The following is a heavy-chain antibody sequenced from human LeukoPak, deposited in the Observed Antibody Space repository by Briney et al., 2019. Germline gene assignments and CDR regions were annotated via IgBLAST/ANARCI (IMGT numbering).Heavy chain of an antibody. V-gene: IGHV1-2*02. CDR1: GYTFTGYY. CDR3: ARAVPYYDSSGYYLSAYFDY. J-gene: IGHJ4*02. D-gene: IGHD3-22*01. CDR2: INPNSGGT. Sequence: GASVKVSCKASGYTFTGYYMHWVRQAPGQGLEWMGWINPNSGGTNYAQKFQGRVTMTRDTSISTAYMELSRLRSDDTAVYYCARAVPYYDSSGYYLSAYFDYWGQGTLVTVSS.